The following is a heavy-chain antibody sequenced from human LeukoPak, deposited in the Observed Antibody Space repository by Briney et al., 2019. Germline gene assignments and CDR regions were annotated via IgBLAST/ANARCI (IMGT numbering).Heavy chain of an antibody. CDR3: ASDPLRGYSYGIDY. CDR1: GFTFSDYY. D-gene: IGHD5-18*01. CDR2: ISSSGSTI. J-gene: IGHJ4*02. V-gene: IGHV3-11*01. Sequence: GRSLRLSCAASGFTFSDYYMSWIRQAPGKGLEWVSYISSSGSTIYYADSVKGRFTISRDNAKNSLYLQMNSLRAEDTAVYYCASDPLRGYSYGIDYWGQGTLVTVSS.